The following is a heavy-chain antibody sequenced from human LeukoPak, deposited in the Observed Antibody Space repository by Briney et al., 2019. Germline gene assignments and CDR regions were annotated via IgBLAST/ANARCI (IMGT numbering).Heavy chain of an antibody. CDR2: IYYSGST. CDR1: GGSISSGDYY. CDR3: ARDLGTFRPLAYYYYYGMDV. D-gene: IGHD2/OR15-2a*01. V-gene: IGHV4-30-4*01. J-gene: IGHJ6*02. Sequence: SETLSLTCTVSGGSISSGDYYWSWIRQPPGKGLEWIGYIYYSGSTYYNPSLKSRVTISVDTSKNQFSLKLSSVTAADTAVYYCARDLGTFRPLAYYYYYGMDVWGQGTTVTVSS.